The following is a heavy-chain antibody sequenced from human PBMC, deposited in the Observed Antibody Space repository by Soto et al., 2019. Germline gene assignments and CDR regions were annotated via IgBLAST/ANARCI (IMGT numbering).Heavy chain of an antibody. D-gene: IGHD3-10*01. CDR2: INAGNGNT. CDR3: ARDLQLLWFGELWGSYNWFDP. CDR1: GYTFTSYA. J-gene: IGHJ5*02. V-gene: IGHV1-3*01. Sequence: QVQLVQSGAEVKKPGASVKVSCKASGYTFTSYAMHWVRQAPGQRLEWMGWINAGNGNTKYSQKFQGRVTITRDTSASTAYMELSSLRSEDTAVYYCARDLQLLWFGELWGSYNWFDPWGQGTLVTVSS.